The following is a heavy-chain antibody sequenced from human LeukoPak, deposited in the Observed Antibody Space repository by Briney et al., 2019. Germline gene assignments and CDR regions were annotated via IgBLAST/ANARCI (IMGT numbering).Heavy chain of an antibody. Sequence: SGGSLRLSCAASGFTFSSYSMNWVHQAPGKGLEWVSSISSSSSYIYYADSVKGRFTISRDNAKNSLYLQMNSLRAEDTAVYYWAGDGEVVVTAFYFNCWGQGTLVSVSS. J-gene: IGHJ4*02. CDR2: ISSSSSYI. CDR1: GFTFSSYS. D-gene: IGHD2-21*02. V-gene: IGHV3-21*01. CDR3: AGDGEVVVTAFYFNC.